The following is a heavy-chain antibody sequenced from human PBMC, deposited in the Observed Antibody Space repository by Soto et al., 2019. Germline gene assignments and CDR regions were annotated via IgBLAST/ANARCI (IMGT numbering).Heavy chain of an antibody. J-gene: IGHJ3*02. CDR1: GFTFDDYA. CDR2: ISWNSGSI. V-gene: IGHV3-9*01. CDR3: AKDKSWLGNDAFDI. D-gene: IGHD6-19*01. Sequence: EVQLVESGGGLVQPGRSLRLSYAASGFTFDDYAMHWVRQAPGKGLEWVSGISWNSGSIGYADSVKGRFTISRDNAKNSLYLQMNSLRAEDTALYYCAKDKSWLGNDAFDIWGQGTMVTVSS.